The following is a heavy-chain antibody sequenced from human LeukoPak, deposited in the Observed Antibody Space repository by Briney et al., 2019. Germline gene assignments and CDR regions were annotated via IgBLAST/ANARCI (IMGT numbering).Heavy chain of an antibody. J-gene: IGHJ4*02. CDR2: ISGSGGST. V-gene: IGHV3-23*01. D-gene: IGHD3-10*01. CDR1: GFTFSSYA. Sequence: GGSLRLSCAASGFTFSSYAMSWVRQAPGKGLEWVSAISGSGGSTYYADSVKGRFTISRDNSKNTLYLQMNSLRAEDTAMYFCVRDVGAVRGEVYFDYWGQGTLVTVSS. CDR3: VRDVGAVRGEVYFDY.